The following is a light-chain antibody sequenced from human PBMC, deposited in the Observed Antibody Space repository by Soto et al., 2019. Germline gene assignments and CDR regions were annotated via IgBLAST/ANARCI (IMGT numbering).Light chain of an antibody. J-gene: IGKJ5*01. CDR1: QRVSSN. CDR3: QQYEKWPSIT. Sequence: EVVMTQSPAILSVSPGERATLSCRASQRVSSNLAWYQQKPGQAPRLLIYGASTRATGIPARFSGSGSGTEFTPSNTSPQSGDFAVYYLQQYEKWPSITLRQGTRLEIK. CDR2: GAS. V-gene: IGKV3-15*01.